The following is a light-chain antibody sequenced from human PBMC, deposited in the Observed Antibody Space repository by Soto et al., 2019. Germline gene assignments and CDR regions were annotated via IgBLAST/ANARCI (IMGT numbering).Light chain of an antibody. CDR1: QPVDTY. CDR2: GAS. Sequence: VLTQSPDTLSLSPGATAIISCRASQPVDTYLAWYQFKPGQRPRLLIYGASSGAFGIPERFCGSGSGTNFTLTIPRLRPEDFAVYFCQQYARSPITFGQGTRLDI. J-gene: IGKJ5*01. V-gene: IGKV3-20*01. CDR3: QQYARSPIT.